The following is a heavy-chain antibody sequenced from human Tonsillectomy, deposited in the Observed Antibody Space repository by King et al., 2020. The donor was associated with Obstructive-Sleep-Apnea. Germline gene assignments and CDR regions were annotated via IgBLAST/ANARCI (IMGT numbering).Heavy chain of an antibody. CDR2: IYHSGTT. CDR1: GYSISSAYY. CDR3: ARVGYSSNEGFFDY. D-gene: IGHD6-13*01. V-gene: IGHV4-38-2*02. J-gene: IGHJ4*02. Sequence: VQLQESGPGLVKPSETLSLTCTVSGYSISSAYYWGWIRQPPGKGLEWIGSIYHSGTTSYNPSLKSRITMSVDTSTNQFSLKLSSVTAADTAVYFCARVGYSSNEGFFDYWGQGTLVTVSS.